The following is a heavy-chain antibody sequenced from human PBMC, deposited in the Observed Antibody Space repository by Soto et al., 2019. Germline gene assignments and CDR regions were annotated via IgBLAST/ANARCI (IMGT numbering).Heavy chain of an antibody. Sequence: QVQLVQSGAEVKKPGSSVKVSCKASGGTFSRYTISWVRQAPGQGLEWMGMIIPILDIPNYAQNFQGRVTITADKPTSTAYMELSSLRSDDTAGYYCASHFTGVLVLGASPPGGDNYGWDVWGQGTTVTVSS. D-gene: IGHD2-15*01. V-gene: IGHV1-69*02. J-gene: IGHJ6*02. CDR2: IIPILDIP. CDR3: ASHFTGVLVLGASPPGGDNYGWDV. CDR1: GGTFSRYT.